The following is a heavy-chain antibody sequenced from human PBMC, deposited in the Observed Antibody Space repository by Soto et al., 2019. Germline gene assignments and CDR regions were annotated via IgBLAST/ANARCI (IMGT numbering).Heavy chain of an antibody. CDR2: IYHTGST. D-gene: IGHD1-1*01. CDR1: GVTVSSDAYY. CDR3: AKSRLTGNNWSKFDY. J-gene: IGHJ4*02. Sequence: SETLSLTCTVSGVTVSSDAYYWSWIRQHPGKDLEWIGNIYHTGSTYYSPSIKSRVVISLDTSNNQFSLPLPSVTAADKAVYYCAKSRLTGNNWSKFDYWGRGTMVTVYS. V-gene: IGHV4-31*03.